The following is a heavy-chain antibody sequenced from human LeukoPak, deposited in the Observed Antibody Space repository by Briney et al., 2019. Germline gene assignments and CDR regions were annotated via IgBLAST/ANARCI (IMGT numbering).Heavy chain of an antibody. Sequence: GGSLRLSCAASGFTFSTYAMSWVRQAPGKGLEWVSSLSGRGGDTYYADSVKGRFTISRDNAKNSLYLQMNSLRAEDTAVYYCARVPDTYYYDSSGYYSPTWCDYWGQGTLVTVSS. CDR2: LSGRGGDT. CDR1: GFTFSTYA. D-gene: IGHD3-22*01. CDR3: ARVPDTYYYDSSGYYSPTWCDY. V-gene: IGHV3-23*01. J-gene: IGHJ4*02.